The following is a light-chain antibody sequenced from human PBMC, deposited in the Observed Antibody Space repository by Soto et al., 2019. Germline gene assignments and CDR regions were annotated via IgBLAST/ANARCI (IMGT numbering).Light chain of an antibody. CDR3: CSSGGSPTYV. CDR2: EVS. Sequence: QSALTQPASVSGSPGQSITISCTGTSRDVGGYNYVSWHQQHPGKAPKVIITEVSNRPSGVSNRFSGSKSGNTASLTISGLQAEDEADYYCCSSGGSPTYVFGTGTQLTVL. CDR1: SRDVGGYNY. J-gene: IGLJ1*01. V-gene: IGLV2-14*01.